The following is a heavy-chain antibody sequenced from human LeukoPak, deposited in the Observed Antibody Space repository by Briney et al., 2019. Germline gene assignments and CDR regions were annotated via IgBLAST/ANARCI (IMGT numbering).Heavy chain of an antibody. CDR1: GRSLSGYY. J-gene: IGHJ4*02. CDR2: INHSGST. Sequence: SETLSLTCAVYGRSLSGYYWSWIRQPPGKGLEWIGEINHSGSTNYNPSLKSRVTISVDASKNQFSLKLSSVTAADTAMYYCARGRSGYLRYYFDYWGQGTLVTVSS. CDR3: ARGRSGYLRYYFDY. D-gene: IGHD3-22*01. V-gene: IGHV4-34*01.